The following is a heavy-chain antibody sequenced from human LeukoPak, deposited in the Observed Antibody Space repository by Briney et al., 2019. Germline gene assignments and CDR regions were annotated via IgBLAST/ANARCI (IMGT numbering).Heavy chain of an antibody. V-gene: IGHV3-21*01. Sequence: PGGPLRLSCAASVFTFTSFSFNWVRQAPGKGLEWVSSINTRSSYIWYADSVKGRFTISRDNAQNSLYLQMNSLRVEDTGVYYCVRELSGSGNVYFFEAWGQGTLVTVSS. CDR3: VRELSGSGNVYFFEA. CDR2: INTRSSYI. D-gene: IGHD6-19*01. J-gene: IGHJ4*02. CDR1: VFTFTSFS.